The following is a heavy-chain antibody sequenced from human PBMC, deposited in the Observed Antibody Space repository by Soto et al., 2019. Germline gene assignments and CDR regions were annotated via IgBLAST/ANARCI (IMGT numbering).Heavy chain of an antibody. CDR2: IRGDMANT. D-gene: IGHD2-15*01. V-gene: IGHV3-74*01. CDR1: GFTFSTYW. CDR3: ARGVAYSAQDY. Sequence: GGSLRLSCAASGFTFSTYWMHWVRQAPGKGLVWLSHIRGDMANTAYADSVRGRFTISRDNAKNTLYLQMDSLRVEDTAVYYCARGVAYSAQDYWGQGTLVPVSS. J-gene: IGHJ4*02.